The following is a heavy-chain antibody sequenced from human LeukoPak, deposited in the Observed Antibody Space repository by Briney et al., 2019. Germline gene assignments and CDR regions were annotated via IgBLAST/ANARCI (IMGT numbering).Heavy chain of an antibody. Sequence: PGGSLRLSCAASGFAFSSYAMSWVRQAPGRGLEWVANTNPDGSIKYYVDSVNGRFTISRDNAKNSLYLQMNSLRAEDTAVYYCVSGFLQWLYWGQGTLVTVSS. CDR3: VSGFLQWLY. V-gene: IGHV3-7*01. J-gene: IGHJ4*02. D-gene: IGHD3-3*01. CDR1: GFAFSSYA. CDR2: TNPDGSIK.